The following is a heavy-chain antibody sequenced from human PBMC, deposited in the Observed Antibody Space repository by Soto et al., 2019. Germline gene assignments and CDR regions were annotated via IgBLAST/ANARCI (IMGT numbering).Heavy chain of an antibody. Sequence: GGSLRLSCAASGFAFNTYGFNWVRQAPGKGLEWVAVIWYDGNTKYYADSVKGRFTISRDNLKNTLYLQMNSLTAEDTAVYYCARPLVAPVAGPYYYGMDVWGQGTTVTVSS. V-gene: IGHV3-33*01. CDR3: ARPLVAPVAGPYYYGMDV. CDR2: IWYDGNTK. J-gene: IGHJ6*02. CDR1: GFAFNTYG. D-gene: IGHD6-19*01.